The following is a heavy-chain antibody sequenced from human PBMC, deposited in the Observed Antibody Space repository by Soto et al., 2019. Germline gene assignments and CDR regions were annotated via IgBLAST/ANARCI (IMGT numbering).Heavy chain of an antibody. CDR3: ARVGFRGCGFWSGYGGWFDP. CDR2: ISAYNGNT. J-gene: IGHJ5*02. CDR1: GYTFTSYG. V-gene: IGHV1-18*01. D-gene: IGHD3-3*01. Sequence: EASVKVSCKASGYTFTSYGISWVRQAPGQGLEWMGWISAYNGNTNYAQKLQGRVTMTTDTSTSTAYMELRSLRSDDTAVYYCARVGFRGCGFWSGYGGWFDPWGQGTLVTVSS.